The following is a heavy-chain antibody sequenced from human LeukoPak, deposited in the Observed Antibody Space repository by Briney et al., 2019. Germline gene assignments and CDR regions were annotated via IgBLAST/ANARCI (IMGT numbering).Heavy chain of an antibody. J-gene: IGHJ4*02. CDR3: AKARLWFGELPPFDY. CDR1: TFTFSSYA. Sequence: PGGSLRLSCATSTFTFSSYAMHWVRQAPGKGLEWVAVISFDGSKDYFADSVKGRFTISRDNSKNTLYLQMNSLIAEDTAVYYCAKARLWFGELPPFDYWGQGTLVTVSS. D-gene: IGHD3-10*01. CDR2: ISFDGSKD. V-gene: IGHV3-30-3*01.